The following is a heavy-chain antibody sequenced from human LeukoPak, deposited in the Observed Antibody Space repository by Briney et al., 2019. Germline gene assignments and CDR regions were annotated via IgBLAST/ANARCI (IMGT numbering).Heavy chain of an antibody. CDR1: GFTFSDYY. D-gene: IGHD2-15*01. J-gene: IGHJ4*02. CDR3: ARPDCSGGSCYPPFDY. Sequence: MPGGSLRLSCAASGFTFSDYYMSWIRQAPGKGLEWVSYISSSGYTIYYADSVKGRFTISRDNAKNSVYLQMNSLRAEDTAVYYCARPDCSGGSCYPPFDYWGQGTLVTVSS. V-gene: IGHV3-11*01. CDR2: ISSSGYTI.